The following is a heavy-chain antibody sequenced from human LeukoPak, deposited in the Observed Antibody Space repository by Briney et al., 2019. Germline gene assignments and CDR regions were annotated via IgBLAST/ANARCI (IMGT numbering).Heavy chain of an antibody. CDR3: AKTLIYYDSSGYYFDY. CDR1: AFTFSSYA. Sequence: GGSLRLSCAASAFTFSSYAMSWVRQAPGKGLEWVSAISGSGGSTYYADSVKGRFTISRDNSKNTLYLQMNSLRAEDTAVYYCAKTLIYYDSSGYYFDYWGQGTLVTVSS. J-gene: IGHJ4*02. CDR2: ISGSGGST. D-gene: IGHD3-22*01. V-gene: IGHV3-23*01.